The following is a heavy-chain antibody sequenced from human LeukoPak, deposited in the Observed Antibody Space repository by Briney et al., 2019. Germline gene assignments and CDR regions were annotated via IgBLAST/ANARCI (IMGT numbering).Heavy chain of an antibody. V-gene: IGHV3-23*01. CDR1: GFTFSSYA. CDR3: ARGGSYLSAFDI. CDR2: ISGSGGST. Sequence: GGSLRLSCAASGFTFSSYAMSWVRQAPGKGLEWVSAISGSGGSTYYADSVKGRFTISRDNSKNTLYLQMNSLRAEDTAAYYCARGGSYLSAFDIWGQGTMVTVSS. D-gene: IGHD1-26*01. J-gene: IGHJ3*02.